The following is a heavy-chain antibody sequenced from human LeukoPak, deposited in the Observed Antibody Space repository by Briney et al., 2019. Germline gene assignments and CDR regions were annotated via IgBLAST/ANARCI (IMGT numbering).Heavy chain of an antibody. CDR1: GITLSNYG. Sequence: GGSLRLSCAVSGITLSNYGMTWVRQAPGKGLEWVAGISDSGGSTNYADSVKGRFTISRDNPKNTLYLQMNSLRAEDTAEYYCAKRGGTESFYYYYYMDVWGKGTTVTVSS. J-gene: IGHJ6*03. CDR2: ISDSGGST. V-gene: IGHV3-23*01. CDR3: AKRGGTESFYYYYYMDV. D-gene: IGHD2-15*01.